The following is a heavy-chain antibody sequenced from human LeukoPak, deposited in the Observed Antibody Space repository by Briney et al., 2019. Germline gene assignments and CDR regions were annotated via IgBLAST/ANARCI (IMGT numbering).Heavy chain of an antibody. V-gene: IGHV4-34*01. CDR2: INHSGST. CDR1: GGSFSGYY. D-gene: IGHD6-25*01. CDR3: ARGQLRLSN. J-gene: IGHJ4*02. Sequence: SETLSLTCAVYGGSFSGYYWSWIRQPPGKGLEWIGEINHSGSTDYNPSLKSRVTISVDTSKNQFSLKLNSVTAADTAVYYCARGQLRLSNWGQGSLVIVSS.